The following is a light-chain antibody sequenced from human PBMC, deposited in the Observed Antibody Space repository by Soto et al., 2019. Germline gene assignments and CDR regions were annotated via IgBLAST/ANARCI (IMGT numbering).Light chain of an antibody. CDR3: QQSYTTPPTWT. V-gene: IGKV1-39*01. J-gene: IGKJ1*01. CDR2: AAS. CDR1: QSIANY. Sequence: DIPMTQSPSSLSASVGDRVTITCRASQSIANYLHWYHHKPGKAPKLLIYAASNLQSGVPSRFSGSGSGTDFTLTISGLQPEDFATYYCQQSYTTPPTWTFGQGTRVEIK.